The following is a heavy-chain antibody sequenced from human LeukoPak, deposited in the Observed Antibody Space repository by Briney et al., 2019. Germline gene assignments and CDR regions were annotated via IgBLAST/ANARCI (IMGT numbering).Heavy chain of an antibody. J-gene: IGHJ4*02. CDR3: ASITDGGYSGYGHFDY. CDR2: IYSGGST. CDR1: GFTFRDSA. D-gene: IGHD5-12*01. Sequence: GGSLRLSCAASGFTFRDSAMTWVRHVPGKGLEWVSVIYSGGSTYYADSVKGRFTISRDNSKNTLYLQMNSLRAEDTAVYYCASITDGGYSGYGHFDYWGQGTLVTVSS. V-gene: IGHV3-66*01.